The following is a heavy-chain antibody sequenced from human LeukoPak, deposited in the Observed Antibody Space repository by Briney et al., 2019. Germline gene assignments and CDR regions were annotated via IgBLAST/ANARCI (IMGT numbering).Heavy chain of an antibody. CDR1: GYTFTGYY. V-gene: IGHV1-2*02. CDR3: ARDDHASGFDY. J-gene: IGHJ4*02. D-gene: IGHD3-10*01. CDR2: INPNSGDT. Sequence: ASVKVSCKASGYTFTGYYIHWVRQAPGQGLEWMGWINPNSGDTNYAQKFQGRVTMTRDTSISTAYMELSRLRSDDTAVYYCARDDHASGFDYWGQGTLVTVSS.